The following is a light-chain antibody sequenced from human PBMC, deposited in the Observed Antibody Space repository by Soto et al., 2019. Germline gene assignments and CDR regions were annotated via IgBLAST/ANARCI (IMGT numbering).Light chain of an antibody. J-gene: IGKJ4*01. CDR3: QQINGYRLT. CDR2: AAS. V-gene: IGKV1-9*01. Sequence: DIPLNQSPSFLSASVGDRGTITCRASQGLSRYVAWYQQKPGTAPKLLIYAASSLQRGVTSRFSGGGSGTEFTLTISSLQPEDFASYYCQQINGYRLTFGGGTKVEIK. CDR1: QGLSRY.